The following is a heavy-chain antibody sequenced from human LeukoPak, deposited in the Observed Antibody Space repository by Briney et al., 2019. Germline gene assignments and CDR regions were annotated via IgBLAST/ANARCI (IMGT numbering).Heavy chain of an antibody. CDR2: INPNSGGT. J-gene: IGHJ4*02. V-gene: IGHV1-2*02. Sequence: ASVKVSCKASGYTFTGYYMHWVRQAPGQGLEWMGWINPNSGGTNYAQKFQCRVTMTRDTSISTAYMELSRLRSDDTAVYYCARDSVRGYSYGIDFDYWGQGTLVTVSS. D-gene: IGHD5-18*01. CDR1: GYTFTGYY. CDR3: ARDSVRGYSYGIDFDY.